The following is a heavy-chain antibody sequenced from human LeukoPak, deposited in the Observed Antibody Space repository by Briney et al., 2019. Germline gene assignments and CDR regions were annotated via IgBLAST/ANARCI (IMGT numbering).Heavy chain of an antibody. J-gene: IGHJ6*02. CDR2: IKQDGSEK. V-gene: IGHV3-7*01. CDR3: ARDAPGRIFHGYGMDV. Sequence: GGSLRLSCAASGFTFISYWMSWVRQAPGKGLGWVANIKQDGSEKYYVDSVKGRFTISRDNAKNSLYLQMNSLRAEDTAVYYCARDAPGRIFHGYGMDVWGQGTTVTVSS. D-gene: IGHD3-9*01. CDR1: GFTFISYW.